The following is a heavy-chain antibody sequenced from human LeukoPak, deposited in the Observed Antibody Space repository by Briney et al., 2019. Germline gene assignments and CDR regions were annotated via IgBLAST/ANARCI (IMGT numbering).Heavy chain of an antibody. J-gene: IGHJ4*02. CDR3: AKKGYYDGSGYYMYYFDH. CDR1: GFTFSIYA. CDR2: ISGSGGTA. Sequence: GGSLRLSCAASGFTFSIYAMSRVRQAPGKGLEWVSAISGSGGTAYYADSVKGRFTISRDNSKNTLYLQMNSLRAEDTAVYYCAKKGYYDGSGYYMYYFDHWGQGTLVTVSS. V-gene: IGHV3-23*01. D-gene: IGHD3-22*01.